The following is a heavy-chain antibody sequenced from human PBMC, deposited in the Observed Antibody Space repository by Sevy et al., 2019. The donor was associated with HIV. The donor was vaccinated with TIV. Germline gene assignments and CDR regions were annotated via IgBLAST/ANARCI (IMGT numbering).Heavy chain of an antibody. Sequence: GGSLRLSCAASGFTFSSYAMHWVRQAPGKGLEWVAVISYDGSNKYYADSVKGRFTISRDNSKNTLYLQMNSLRAEDTAVYYCVREGGEIAARPDQLPFDYLGQGTLVTVSS. D-gene: IGHD6-6*01. J-gene: IGHJ4*02. V-gene: IGHV3-30-3*01. CDR3: VREGGEIAARPDQLPFDY. CDR2: ISYDGSNK. CDR1: GFTFSSYA.